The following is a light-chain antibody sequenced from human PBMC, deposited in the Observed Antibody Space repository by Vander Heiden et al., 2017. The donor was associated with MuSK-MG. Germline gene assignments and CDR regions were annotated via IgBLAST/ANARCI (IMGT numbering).Light chain of an antibody. V-gene: IGKV3-11*01. CDR2: DAS. CDR3: HQRRVT. J-gene: IGKJ5*01. CDR1: QSISSY. Sequence: EIVLTQSPATLSLSPGERATLSCRASQSISSYLAWYQQKTGQAPRLLIYDASSRATGIAARFSGSGSGTDFTRTIRSLEPEDFAVYNGHQRRVTFGQGTQVEIK.